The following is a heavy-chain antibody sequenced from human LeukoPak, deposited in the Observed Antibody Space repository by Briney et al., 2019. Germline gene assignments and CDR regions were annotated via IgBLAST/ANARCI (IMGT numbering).Heavy chain of an antibody. Sequence: PSQTLSLTCAVCGGSISSGGYYWSWIRQHPGKGLKWIGYIYYSGSTYYNPSLKSRVTISVDTSKNQFSLKLSSVTAADTAVYYCAREGYYGSETPGAFAIWGQRTMVTLSS. CDR1: GGSISSGGYY. V-gene: IGHV4-31*11. CDR2: IYYSGST. CDR3: AREGYYGSETPGAFAI. J-gene: IGHJ3*02. D-gene: IGHD3-10*01.